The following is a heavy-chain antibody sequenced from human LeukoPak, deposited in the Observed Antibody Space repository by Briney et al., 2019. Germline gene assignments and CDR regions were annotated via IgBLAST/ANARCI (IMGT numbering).Heavy chain of an antibody. J-gene: IGHJ6*03. CDR3: ARDRTVTTFVKGYYYYMDV. V-gene: IGHV3-21*01. D-gene: IGHD4-17*01. Sequence: GGSLRLSCAASGFTFSSYSMNWVRQAPGKGLEWVSSISSSSYIYYADSVKGRFTISRDNAKNSLYLQMNSLRAEDTAVYYCARDRTVTTFVKGYYYYMDVWGKGTTVTVSS. CDR2: ISSSSYI. CDR1: GFTFSSYS.